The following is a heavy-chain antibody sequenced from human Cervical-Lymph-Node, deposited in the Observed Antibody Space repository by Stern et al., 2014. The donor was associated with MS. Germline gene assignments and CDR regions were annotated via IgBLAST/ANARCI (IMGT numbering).Heavy chain of an antibody. CDR1: GYSFTSNW. Sequence: EVQLVESGVEVKKPGESLKISCKGFGYSFTSNWVAWVRQMPGRGLEFMGIISPTDSDTKYSPSFQGQVTISADRSISTAYLQWSSLKASDTAMYYCTRLNGDYFFDYWGQGTLVTVSS. CDR2: ISPTDSDT. D-gene: IGHD4-17*01. J-gene: IGHJ4*02. CDR3: TRLNGDYFFDY. V-gene: IGHV5-51*03.